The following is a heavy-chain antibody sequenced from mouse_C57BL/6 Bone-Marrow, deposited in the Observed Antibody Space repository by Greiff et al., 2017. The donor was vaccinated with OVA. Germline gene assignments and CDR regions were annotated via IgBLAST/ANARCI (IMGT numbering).Heavy chain of an antibody. D-gene: IGHD2-5*01. J-gene: IGHJ4*01. Sequence: VQLQQSGAELVRPGASVTLSCKASGYTFTDYEMHWVKQTPVHGLEWIGSIDPETGGPAYNQKFKGKAILTADKSSSTAYMELRSLTSEDSAVYCCTRGYSNYYAMDYWGQGTSVTVSS. V-gene: IGHV1-15*01. CDR1: GYTFTDYE. CDR2: IDPETGGP. CDR3: TRGYSNYYAMDY.